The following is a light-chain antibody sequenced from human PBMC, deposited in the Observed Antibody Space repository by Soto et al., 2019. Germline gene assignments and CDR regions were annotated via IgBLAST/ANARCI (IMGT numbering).Light chain of an antibody. CDR1: QSVSSY. J-gene: IGKJ3*01. Sequence: EIVLTQSPATLSLSPGERATLSCRASQSVSSYLAWYQQKPGQAPRLLIYDASNRATGIPARFSGSGSGTEFTLTISSLEPEDSAVYYCQQRSNWIFTFGPGTRVDIK. V-gene: IGKV3-11*01. CDR3: QQRSNWIFT. CDR2: DAS.